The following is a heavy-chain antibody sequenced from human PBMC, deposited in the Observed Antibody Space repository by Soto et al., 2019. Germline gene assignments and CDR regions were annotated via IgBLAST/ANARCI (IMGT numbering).Heavy chain of an antibody. CDR2: ISYDGSNK. J-gene: IGHJ4*02. CDR1: GFTFSSYA. D-gene: IGHD6-6*01. CDR3: ARVGYSSSSEEWDY. Sequence: PGGSLRLSCAASGFTFSSYAMHWVRQAPGKGLEWVAVISYDGSNKYYADSVKGRFTISRDNSKNTLYLQMNSLRAEDTAVYYCARVGYSSSSEEWDYWGQGTLVTVSS. V-gene: IGHV3-30-3*01.